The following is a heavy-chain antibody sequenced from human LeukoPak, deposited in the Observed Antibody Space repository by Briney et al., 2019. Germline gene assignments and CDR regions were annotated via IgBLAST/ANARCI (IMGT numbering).Heavy chain of an antibody. D-gene: IGHD6-19*01. V-gene: IGHV1-2*04. CDR3: ARDHNLIAVAGLGYYYGMDV. Sequence: GASVKVSCKASGYTFTGYYMHWVRQAPGQGLEWMGWINPNSGGTNYAQKFQGWVTMTRDTSISTAYMELSRLRSDDTAVYYCARDHNLIAVAGLGYYYGMDVWGQGTTVTVSS. J-gene: IGHJ6*02. CDR2: INPNSGGT. CDR1: GYTFTGYY.